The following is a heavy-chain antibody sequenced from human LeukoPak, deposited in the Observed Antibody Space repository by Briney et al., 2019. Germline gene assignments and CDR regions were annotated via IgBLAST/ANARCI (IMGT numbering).Heavy chain of an antibody. CDR3: ARGGIAVAGTDY. CDR2: IYYSGST. Sequence: SETLSLTCIVSGGSISSTSYYWGWIRQPPGKGLEWIGYIYYSGSTNYNPSLKSRVTISVDTSKNQFSLKLSSVTAADTAVYYCARGGIAVAGTDYWGQGTLVTVSS. D-gene: IGHD6-19*01. CDR1: GGSISSTSYY. J-gene: IGHJ4*02. V-gene: IGHV4-61*05.